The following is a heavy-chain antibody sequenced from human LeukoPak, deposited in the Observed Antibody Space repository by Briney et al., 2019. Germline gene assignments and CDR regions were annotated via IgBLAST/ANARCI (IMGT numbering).Heavy chain of an antibody. Sequence: GGSLRLSCTASGFTFSSYAMSWVRQAPGKGLEWVSAISGSGGSTYYADSVKGRFTISRDNAKNSLYLQMNSLRAEDTALYYCARQPLIVGAINAFDIWGQGTMVTVSS. CDR2: ISGSGGST. J-gene: IGHJ3*02. CDR1: GFTFSSYA. V-gene: IGHV3-23*01. D-gene: IGHD1-26*01. CDR3: ARQPLIVGAINAFDI.